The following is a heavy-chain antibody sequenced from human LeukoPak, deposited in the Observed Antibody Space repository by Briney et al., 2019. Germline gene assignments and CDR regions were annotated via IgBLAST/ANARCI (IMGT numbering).Heavy chain of an antibody. D-gene: IGHD3-10*01. CDR1: GFTFSSYA. CDR2: ISSDGGTT. Sequence: GGSLRLSCAASGFTFSSYAMHWVRQAPGKGLESVSAISSDGGTTYYANSVKGRFTISRDNSKNTLYLQVGSLRAEDMAVYYCARWVYGSGSYYYYDYWGQGTLVTVSS. CDR3: ARWVYGSGSYYYYDY. V-gene: IGHV3-64*01. J-gene: IGHJ4*02.